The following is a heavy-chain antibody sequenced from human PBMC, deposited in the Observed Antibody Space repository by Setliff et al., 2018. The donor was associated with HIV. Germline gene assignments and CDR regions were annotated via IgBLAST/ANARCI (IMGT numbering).Heavy chain of an antibody. Sequence: PSETLSLTCTVSGGAISSHYWSWIRQPPGKGLEWIGSIYYSGSTNYNPSLKSRVTISVDTSKNQFTLKLSSVTAADTAVYYFARVDYNFWSGYNFVFDYLGQGTLVTVSS. V-gene: IGHV4-59*11. CDR2: IYYSGST. CDR1: GGAISSHY. J-gene: IGHJ4*02. CDR3: ARVDYNFWSGYNFVFDY. D-gene: IGHD3-3*01.